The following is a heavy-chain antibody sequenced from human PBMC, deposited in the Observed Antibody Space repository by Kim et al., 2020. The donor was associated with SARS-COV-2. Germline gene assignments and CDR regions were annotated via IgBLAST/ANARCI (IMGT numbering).Heavy chain of an antibody. CDR2: INEDGTST. D-gene: IGHD1-1*01. CDR1: GFTFSRYW. V-gene: IGHV3-74*01. Sequence: GGSLRLSCAASGFTFSRYWMHWVRQAPGKGLVWVSRINEDGTSTNHADSVKGRFTISRDNSKNSLYLQMNSLRTEDTALYYCVRVPRVELDYWGQGTLVTVSS. J-gene: IGHJ4*02. CDR3: VRVPRVELDY.